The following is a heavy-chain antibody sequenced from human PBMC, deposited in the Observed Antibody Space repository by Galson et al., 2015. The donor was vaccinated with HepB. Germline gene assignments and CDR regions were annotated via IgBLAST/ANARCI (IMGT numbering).Heavy chain of an antibody. Sequence: SVKVSCKASGYTFTSYYMHWVRQAPGQGLEWMGIINPSGGSTSYAQKFQGRVTMTRDTSTSTVYMELSSLRSEDTAVYYCARDLVEAFTMIVVGLYDYWGQGTLVTVSS. D-gene: IGHD3-22*01. CDR3: ARDLVEAFTMIVVGLYDY. CDR1: GYTFTSYY. V-gene: IGHV1-46*01. J-gene: IGHJ4*02. CDR2: INPSGGST.